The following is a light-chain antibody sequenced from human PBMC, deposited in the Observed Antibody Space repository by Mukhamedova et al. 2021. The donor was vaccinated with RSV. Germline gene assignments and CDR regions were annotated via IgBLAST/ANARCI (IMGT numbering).Light chain of an antibody. J-gene: IGKJ3*01. V-gene: IGKV1-39*01. Sequence: WYQRRVHGKAPNLLIFATSSLQSGVSSRFSGSGSETDFTLTISSLEPEDFATYYCQQTYRAFTLGPGTSVDIK. CDR3: QQTYRAFT. CDR2: ATS.